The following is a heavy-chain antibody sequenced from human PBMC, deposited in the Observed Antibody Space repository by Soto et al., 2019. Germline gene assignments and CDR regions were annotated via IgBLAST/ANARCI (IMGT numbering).Heavy chain of an antibody. Sequence: SVKVSCKASGGTFSSYAISWVRQAPGQGLEWMGGIIPIFGTANYAQKFQGRVTITADESTSTAYIELSSLRSAATAVYYCARARQAXSGRSTYSGAVPYYYYSGMDVWGQGNTVTIPS. CDR3: ARARQAXSGRSTYSGAVPYYYYSGMDV. CDR1: GGTFSSYA. V-gene: IGHV1-69*13. CDR2: IIPIFGTA. D-gene: IGHD2-15*01. J-gene: IGHJ6*02.